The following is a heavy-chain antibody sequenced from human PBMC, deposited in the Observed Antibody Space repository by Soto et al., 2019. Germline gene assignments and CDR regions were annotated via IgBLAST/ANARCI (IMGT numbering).Heavy chain of an antibody. Sequence: GASVKVSCKPSGGTFNIFTFSWVRQAPGKGLEWMGGFDTEDGETIYAQKFQGRVTMTEDTSTDTAYMEMSSMRSEDTAVYYCATTSRSGYSIYYYYYGMDVWGQGTTVTVSS. D-gene: IGHD6-13*01. J-gene: IGHJ6*02. CDR2: FDTEDGET. CDR1: GGTFNIFT. CDR3: ATTSRSGYSIYYYYYGMDV. V-gene: IGHV1-24*01.